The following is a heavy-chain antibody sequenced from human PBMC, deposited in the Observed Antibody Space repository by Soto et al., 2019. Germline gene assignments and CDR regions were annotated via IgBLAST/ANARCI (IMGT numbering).Heavy chain of an antibody. CDR3: ARLNGRIPAAAIRYYYYYYLDV. J-gene: IGHJ6*03. V-gene: IGHV4-59*08. CDR2: IYYSGST. Sequence: SETLSLTCTVSGGSISSYYWSWIRQPPGKGLEWIGYIYYSGSTNYNPSLKSRVTISVDTSKNQFSLKLSSVTAADTAVYYCARLNGRIPAAAIRYYYYYYLDVWGKGTTVTVSS. CDR1: GGSISSYY. D-gene: IGHD2-2*01.